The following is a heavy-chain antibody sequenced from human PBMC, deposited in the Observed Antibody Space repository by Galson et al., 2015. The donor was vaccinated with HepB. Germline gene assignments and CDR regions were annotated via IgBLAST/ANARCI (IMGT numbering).Heavy chain of an antibody. J-gene: IGHJ4*02. CDR1: GYTFTSYY. CDR2: INPNGGTA. Sequence: SVKVSCKAAGYTFTSYYMHWVRQAPRQGLEWMGIINPNGGTASYAQKFQGRVTMTRDTSTSTVYMELSSLSAEDTAVYYCARDFGPNQLLSPGYWGQGTLVTVSA. V-gene: IGHV1-46*01. CDR3: ARDFGPNQLLSPGY. D-gene: IGHD2-2*01.